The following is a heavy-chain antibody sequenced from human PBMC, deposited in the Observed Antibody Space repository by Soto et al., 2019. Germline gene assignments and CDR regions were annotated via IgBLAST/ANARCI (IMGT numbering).Heavy chain of an antibody. Sequence: QVQLQQSGPGLVKPSQTLSLTCAISGDSVSSNDATWDWIRQSPSRGLEWLGRTYYRSKWQSDYEVAMKXRXTXNPXTSNNQRSLQLNSVTPDDTAVYYCARLIGNSWLDSWGQGTLVTVSS. CDR2: TYYRSKWQS. J-gene: IGHJ5*01. V-gene: IGHV6-1*01. D-gene: IGHD3-16*01. CDR1: GDSVSSNDAT. CDR3: ARLIGNSWLDS.